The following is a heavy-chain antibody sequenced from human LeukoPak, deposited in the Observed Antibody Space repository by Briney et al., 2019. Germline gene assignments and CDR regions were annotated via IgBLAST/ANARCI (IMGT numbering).Heavy chain of an antibody. Sequence: GGSLRLSCAASGSSVSSNYMSWVRQAPGKGLEWVAVIWYGGSNKYYADSVKGRFTISRDNSKNTLYLQMNSLRAEDTAVYYCAKDSGDSSSSSLSWFDPWGQGTLVTVSS. CDR1: GSSVSSNY. CDR3: AKDSGDSSSSSLSWFDP. D-gene: IGHD6-6*01. V-gene: IGHV3-30*02. J-gene: IGHJ5*02. CDR2: IWYGGSNK.